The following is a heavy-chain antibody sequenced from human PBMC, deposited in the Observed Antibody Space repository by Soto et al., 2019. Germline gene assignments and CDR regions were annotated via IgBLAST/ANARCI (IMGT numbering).Heavy chain of an antibody. D-gene: IGHD2-15*01. CDR3: ASSYCSGGSCYLDY. J-gene: IGHJ4*02. Sequence: GGSLRLSCAASGFTFSSYAMHWVRQAPGKGLEWVAVISYDGSNKYYADSVKCRFTISRDNSKNTLYLQMNSLRAEDTAVYYCASSYCSGGSCYLDYWGQGTLVTVSS. V-gene: IGHV3-30-3*01. CDR1: GFTFSSYA. CDR2: ISYDGSNK.